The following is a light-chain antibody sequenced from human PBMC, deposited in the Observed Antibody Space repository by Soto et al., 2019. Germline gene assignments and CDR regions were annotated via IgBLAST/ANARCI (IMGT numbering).Light chain of an antibody. CDR1: QSVSSN. J-gene: IGKJ1*01. CDR2: GAS. Sequence: EIVMTQSPATLSVSPGERATLSCRASQSVSSNLAWYQQKPGQAPRLLMYGASTRATCIPDRFSGSGSGTEFTLTISSLQSEDFAVYYCQQHNNWTPWTFGQGTKVEIK. CDR3: QQHNNWTPWT. V-gene: IGKV3-15*01.